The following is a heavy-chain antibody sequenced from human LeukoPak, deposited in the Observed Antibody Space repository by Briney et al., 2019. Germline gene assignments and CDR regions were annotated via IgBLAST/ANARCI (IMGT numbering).Heavy chain of an antibody. Sequence: PGGSLRLSCAASGFTFSNSGMSWVRQALGKGLEWVSTISDSGGSTYYADSVKGRFTISRDNSKNTLYLQMNSLRAEDTALYYCANPPTVTTFHNWGQGTLVTVSS. V-gene: IGHV3-23*01. CDR3: ANPPTVTTFHN. J-gene: IGHJ4*02. CDR1: GFTFSNSG. CDR2: ISDSGGST. D-gene: IGHD4-11*01.